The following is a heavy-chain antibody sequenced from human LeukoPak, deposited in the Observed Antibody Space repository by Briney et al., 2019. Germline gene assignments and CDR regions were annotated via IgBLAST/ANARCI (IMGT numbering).Heavy chain of an antibody. CDR1: GGSISSYY. V-gene: IGHV4-4*07. Sequence: SETLSLTCTVCGGSISSYYWSWIRQPAGKGLEWIGRIYTSGSTNYNPSLKSRVTMSVDTSKNQFSLKLSSVTAADTAVYYCARAERGYSYDFYFDYWGQGTLVTVSS. D-gene: IGHD5-18*01. CDR2: IYTSGST. J-gene: IGHJ4*02. CDR3: ARAERGYSYDFYFDY.